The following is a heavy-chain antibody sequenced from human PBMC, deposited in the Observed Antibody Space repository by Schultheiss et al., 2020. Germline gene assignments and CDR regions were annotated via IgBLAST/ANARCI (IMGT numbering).Heavy chain of an antibody. J-gene: IGHJ5*02. CDR3: ARVGRYCSSTSCYGGFDP. V-gene: IGHV1-18*01. CDR1: GYTFTSYG. CDR2: ISAYNGNT. Sequence: ASVTVSCKASGYTFTSYGISWVRQAPGQGLEWMGWISAYNGNTNYAQKLQGRVTMTTDTSTSTAYMELRSLRSDDTAVYYCARVGRYCSSTSCYGGFDPWGQGNRVTVSS. D-gene: IGHD2-2*01.